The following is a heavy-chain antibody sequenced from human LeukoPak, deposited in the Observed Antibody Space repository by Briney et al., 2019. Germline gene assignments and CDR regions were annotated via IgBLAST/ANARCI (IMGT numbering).Heavy chain of an antibody. CDR3: ARDYRTGFDY. Sequence: GGSLRLSCAASGFIVRNYYLSWVRQAPGKGLEWVSVIYSGGSTYYADSVEGRFTISRDNSKNTVSLQMKSLRSDDTAVYYCARDYRTGFDYWGQGTLVTVSS. J-gene: IGHJ4*02. CDR2: IYSGGST. D-gene: IGHD7-27*01. CDR1: GFIVRNYY. V-gene: IGHV3-53*05.